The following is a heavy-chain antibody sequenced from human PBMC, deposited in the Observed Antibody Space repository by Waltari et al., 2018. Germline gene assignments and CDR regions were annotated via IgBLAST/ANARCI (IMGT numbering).Heavy chain of an antibody. D-gene: IGHD6-13*01. CDR3: ARDSRRAAAGTGWYFDL. V-gene: IGHV1-69*01. CDR2: IIPIFGTA. CDR1: GGTFSSYA. J-gene: IGHJ2*01. Sequence: QVQLVQSGAEVKKPGSSVKVSCKASGGTFSSYAISWVRQAPGQGLEWMGGIIPIFGTANYAQKFQGRVTITADEATSTAYMELSSLRSEDTAVYYCARDSRRAAAGTGWYFDLWGRGTLVTVSS.